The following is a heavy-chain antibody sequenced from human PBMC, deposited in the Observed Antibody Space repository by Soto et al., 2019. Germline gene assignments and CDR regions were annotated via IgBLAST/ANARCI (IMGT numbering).Heavy chain of an antibody. Sequence: GGSLRLSCAASGFTFSSYAMHWVRQAPGKGLEWVAVISYDGSNKYYADSVKGRFTISRDNSKNTLYLQMNSLRAEDTAVYYCARVVAAYGDYDALDYWGQGTLVTVSS. CDR3: ARVVAAYGDYDALDY. J-gene: IGHJ4*02. CDR2: ISYDGSNK. CDR1: GFTFSSYA. V-gene: IGHV3-30-3*01. D-gene: IGHD4-17*01.